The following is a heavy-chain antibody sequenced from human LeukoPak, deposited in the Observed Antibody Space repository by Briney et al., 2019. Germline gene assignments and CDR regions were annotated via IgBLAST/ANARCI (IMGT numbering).Heavy chain of an antibody. Sequence: ASVKVSCKASGYTFTNNGLSWVRQAPGQGLEWMGWISAYNGNTNYAQKFQGRVSMTTDTSTRTAYMELTSLTSDDTAVYYCARVRGYSYGDFDCWGQGTLVTVSS. CDR1: GYTFTNNG. V-gene: IGHV1-18*01. CDR2: ISAYNGNT. CDR3: ARVRGYSYGDFDC. D-gene: IGHD5-18*01. J-gene: IGHJ4*02.